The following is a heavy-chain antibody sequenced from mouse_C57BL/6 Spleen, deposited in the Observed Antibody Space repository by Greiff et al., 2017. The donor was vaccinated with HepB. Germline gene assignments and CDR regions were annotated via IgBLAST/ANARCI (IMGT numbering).Heavy chain of an antibody. Sequence: EVKLMESGGDLVKPGGSLKLSCAASGFTFSSYGMSWVRQTPDKRLEWVATISSGGSYTYYPDSVKGRFTISRDNAKNTLYLQMSSLKSEDTAMYYCARGWDEGYFDVWGTGTTVTVSS. CDR2: ISSGGSYT. D-gene: IGHD4-1*01. CDR3: ARGWDEGYFDV. J-gene: IGHJ1*03. CDR1: GFTFSSYG. V-gene: IGHV5-6*01.